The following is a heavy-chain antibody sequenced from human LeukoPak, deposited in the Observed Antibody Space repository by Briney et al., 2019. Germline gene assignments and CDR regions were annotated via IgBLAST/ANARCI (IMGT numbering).Heavy chain of an antibody. Sequence: GGSLRLSCAASGFTFDIYAMTWVRQAPGEGLEWVSGVTHSGDSTYYADSVKGRFTISRDNSKDTLYLQMNSLRAEDTAVYFCAKVAVTGPSFDYWGQGTLVSVSS. V-gene: IGHV3-23*01. CDR2: VTHSGDST. CDR3: AKVAVTGPSFDY. D-gene: IGHD6-19*01. CDR1: GFTFDIYA. J-gene: IGHJ4*02.